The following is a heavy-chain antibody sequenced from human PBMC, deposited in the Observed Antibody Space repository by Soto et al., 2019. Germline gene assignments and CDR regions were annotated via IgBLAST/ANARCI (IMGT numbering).Heavy chain of an antibody. Sequence: ASVKVSCKASDYSFTSYGISWVRQAPGQGLEWMGWISAYNGNTNYAQKFQGRVTMTTDTSTSTAYMELRSLRPDDTAVYYCAREPRMVVAATNYYYYYGMDVWGQGTTVTVSS. CDR3: AREPRMVVAATNYYYYYGMDV. J-gene: IGHJ6*02. D-gene: IGHD2-15*01. CDR1: DYSFTSYG. CDR2: ISAYNGNT. V-gene: IGHV1-18*01.